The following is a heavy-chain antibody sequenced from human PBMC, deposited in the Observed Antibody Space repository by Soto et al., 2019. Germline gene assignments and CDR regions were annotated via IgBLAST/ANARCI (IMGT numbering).Heavy chain of an antibody. J-gene: IGHJ6*02. D-gene: IGHD4-17*01. Sequence: QVQLVESGGGVVQPGRSLRLSCAASGFTFSSYGMHWVRQAPGKGLEWVAVISYDGSNKYYADSVKGRFTISRDNSKNTLYLQRSSLRAEDTAVYYCAKILQLGDYAYYYYGMDVWGQGTTVTVSS. CDR2: ISYDGSNK. CDR1: GFTFSSYG. CDR3: AKILQLGDYAYYYYGMDV. V-gene: IGHV3-30*18.